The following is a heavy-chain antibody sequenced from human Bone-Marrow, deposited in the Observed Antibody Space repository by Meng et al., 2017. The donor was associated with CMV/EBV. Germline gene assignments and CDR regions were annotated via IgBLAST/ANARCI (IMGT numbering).Heavy chain of an antibody. Sequence: GGSLRLSCAASGFTFSSYSMNWVRQAPGKGLEWVSYISSSSSTIYYADSVKGRFTISRDNAKNSLYLQMNSLRAEDTAVYYCARDLGYCSSTSCYYWVGGMDVWGQGTTVTVSS. CDR3: ARDLGYCSSTSCYYWVGGMDV. CDR2: ISSSSSTI. D-gene: IGHD2-2*01. CDR1: GFTFSSYS. J-gene: IGHJ6*02. V-gene: IGHV3-48*04.